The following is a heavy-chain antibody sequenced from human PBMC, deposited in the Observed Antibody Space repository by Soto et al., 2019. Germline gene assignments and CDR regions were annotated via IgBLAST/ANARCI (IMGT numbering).Heavy chain of an antibody. J-gene: IGHJ6*02. Sequence: GGSLRLSCAASGFTFSSSAMSWVRQAPGKGLEWVSSISGSGGSTNYADSVKGRFTISRDTSKNTLYLQMNRLRADDTAEYYCANEHYGMDVWGQGTTVTVSS. CDR3: ANEHYGMDV. CDR1: GFTFSSSA. V-gene: IGHV3-23*01. CDR2: ISGSGGST.